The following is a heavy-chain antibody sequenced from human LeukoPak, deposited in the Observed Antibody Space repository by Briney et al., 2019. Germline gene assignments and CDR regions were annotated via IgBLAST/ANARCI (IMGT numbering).Heavy chain of an antibody. CDR2: ISSSSSYI. CDR3: ARVPPQDYYDSSGYYYGGLYFDY. Sequence: GGSLRLSCAASGFTFSSYSMNWVRQAPGKGLEWVSSISSSSSYIYYADSVKGRFTISRDNAKNSLYLQMNSLRAVDTAVYYCARVPPQDYYDSSGYYYGGLYFDYWGQGTLVTVSS. CDR1: GFTFSSYS. D-gene: IGHD3-22*01. V-gene: IGHV3-21*01. J-gene: IGHJ4*02.